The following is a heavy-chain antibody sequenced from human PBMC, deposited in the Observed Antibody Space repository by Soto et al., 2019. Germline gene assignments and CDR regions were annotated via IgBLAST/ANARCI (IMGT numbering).Heavy chain of an antibody. J-gene: IGHJ6*02. CDR2: IYYSGYT. D-gene: IGHD3-16*01. Sequence: SETLSLTCTVSGGSIRSSSYYWGWIRQPPGKGLEWIGSIYYSGYTYYNQSLKSRFTISVDTSKNQFSLKLSSVTAADTAVYYCARHNGPLYVGYYYDMDVWGQGTTVT. CDR1: GGSIRSSSYY. CDR3: ARHNGPLYVGYYYDMDV. V-gene: IGHV4-39*01.